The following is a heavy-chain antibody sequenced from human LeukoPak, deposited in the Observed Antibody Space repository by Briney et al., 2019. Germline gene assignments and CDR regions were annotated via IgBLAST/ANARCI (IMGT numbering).Heavy chain of an antibody. CDR3: TSGGGPSWFDP. CDR2: IRSKANSYAT. V-gene: IGHV3-73*01. CDR1: GFTFSGSA. J-gene: IGHJ5*02. Sequence: PGGSLRLSCAASGFTFSGSAMHWVRQASGKGLEWVGRIRSKANSYATAYAASVKGRFTISRGDSKNTAYLQMNSLKTEDTAVYYCTSGGGPSWFDPWGQGTLVTVSS. D-gene: IGHD3-16*01.